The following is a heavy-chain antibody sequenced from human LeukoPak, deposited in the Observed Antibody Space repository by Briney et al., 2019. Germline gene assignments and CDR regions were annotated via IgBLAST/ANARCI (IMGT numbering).Heavy chain of an antibody. CDR2: IIPIFGTA. Sequence: SVKVSCKASGYTFTNYYMHWVRQAPGQGLGWMGGIIPIFGTANYAQKFQGRVTITADESTSTAFMELSSLRSEDTAVYYCAEGSLDSSGYYLDYWGQGTLVTVSS. J-gene: IGHJ4*02. V-gene: IGHV1-69*13. D-gene: IGHD3-22*01. CDR1: GYTFTNYY. CDR3: AEGSLDSSGYYLDY.